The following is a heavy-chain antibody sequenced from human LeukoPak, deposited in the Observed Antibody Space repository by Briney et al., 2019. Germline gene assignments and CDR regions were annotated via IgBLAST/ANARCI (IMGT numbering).Heavy chain of an antibody. CDR3: AKNLPAAGTDSYMDV. Sequence: ASVKVSCKASGYIFSGYYMHWLRQAPGQGLEWMGWINPHSGGTHYAQKLQGRVTMTRDTSISTAYMELSRLRSDDTAIYYCAKNLPAAGTDSYMDVWGKGTTVIVSS. CDR1: GYIFSGYY. D-gene: IGHD6-13*01. J-gene: IGHJ6*03. CDR2: INPHSGGT. V-gene: IGHV1-2*02.